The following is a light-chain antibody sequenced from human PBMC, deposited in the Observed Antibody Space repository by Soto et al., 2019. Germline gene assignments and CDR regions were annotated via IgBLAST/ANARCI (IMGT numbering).Light chain of an antibody. CDR1: SSDVGGYNY. CDR3: SSYAGSTNV. V-gene: IGLV2-8*01. Sequence: QSVLTQPPSASGSPGQSVAISCTGTSSDVGGYNYVSWYQQHPGKAPILIIYEVNKRPSGVPDRFSGSKSGNTASLTVSGLEADDADDYYCSSYAGSTNVFGTGTKVTVL. CDR2: EVN. J-gene: IGLJ1*01.